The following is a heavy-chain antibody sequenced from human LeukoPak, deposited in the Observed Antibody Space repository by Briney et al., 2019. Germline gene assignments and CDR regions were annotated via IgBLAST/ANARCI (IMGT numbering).Heavy chain of an antibody. Sequence: GGSLRLSCAASRFSFSSYGMHWVRQAPGKGLEWVAYLQYDRTNVQYADSVRGRFTISRDNSKNILYLQMNSLRAEDTAVYYCARKVIVDRANYYFDYWGQGTLVTVSS. CDR3: ARKVIVDRANYYFDY. D-gene: IGHD3-22*01. CDR2: LQYDRTNV. CDR1: RFSFSSYG. J-gene: IGHJ4*02. V-gene: IGHV3-30*19.